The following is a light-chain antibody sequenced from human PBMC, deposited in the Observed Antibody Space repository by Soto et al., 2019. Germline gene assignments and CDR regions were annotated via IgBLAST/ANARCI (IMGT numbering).Light chain of an antibody. J-gene: IGKJ4*01. CDR2: DAS. CDR1: QSISSW. Sequence: IQMTLSAFTVSASVGDRVTITCRASQSISSWLAWYQQKPGKAPKLLIYDASSLESGVPSRFSGSGSGTEFTLTISSLQPEDVTTYYCQQSNSYLLPFGGGTKVDIK. V-gene: IGKV1-5*01. CDR3: QQSNSYLLP.